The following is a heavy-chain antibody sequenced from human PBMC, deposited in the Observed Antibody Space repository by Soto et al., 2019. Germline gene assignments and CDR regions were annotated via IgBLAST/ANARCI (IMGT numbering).Heavy chain of an antibody. D-gene: IGHD2-8*01. CDR1: GGSFSGYY. Sequence: PSETLSLTCAVYGGSFSGYYWSWIRQPPGKGLEWIGEINHSGSTNYNPSLKSRVTISVDTSKNQFSLKLSSVTAADTAVYYCARANGSMLLKYFDYWGQGTLVTVSS. J-gene: IGHJ4*02. CDR3: ARANGSMLLKYFDY. V-gene: IGHV4-34*01. CDR2: INHSGST.